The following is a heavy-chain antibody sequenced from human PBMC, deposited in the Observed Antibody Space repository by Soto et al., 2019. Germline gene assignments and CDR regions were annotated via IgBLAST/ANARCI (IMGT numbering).Heavy chain of an antibody. D-gene: IGHD3-10*01. Sequence: GGSLRLSCAASGFPFSSYAMTWVRQAPGRGLEWVSLISGSGGSTYYADSVKGRFTSSRDNSRDTLYLQMNSLRAEDTAVYYCAKVHGSGSYNNFYDYWGQGTMVTVSS. CDR3: AKVHGSGSYNNFYDY. CDR1: GFPFSSYA. J-gene: IGHJ4*02. CDR2: ISGSGGST. V-gene: IGHV3-23*01.